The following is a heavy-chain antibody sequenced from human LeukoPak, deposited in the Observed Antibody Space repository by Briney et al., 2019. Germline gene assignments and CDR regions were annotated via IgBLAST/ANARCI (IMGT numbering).Heavy chain of an antibody. CDR3: ARGFTWWFDP. CDR1: GGSISSYY. J-gene: IGHJ5*02. Sequence: SETLSLTCTVSGGSISSYYWSWIRQPPGKGLEWIGYIYYSGSTNYNPSLKSRVTISVDTSKNQFSLKLSSVTAADTAVYYCARGFTWWFDPWGQGTLVTVSS. CDR2: IYYSGST. V-gene: IGHV4-59*12.